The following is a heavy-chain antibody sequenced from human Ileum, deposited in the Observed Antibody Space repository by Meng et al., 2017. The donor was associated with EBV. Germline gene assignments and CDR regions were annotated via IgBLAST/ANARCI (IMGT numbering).Heavy chain of an antibody. D-gene: IGHD4-11*01. CDR1: GASFTISTHS. J-gene: IGHJ5*02. CDR3: ARATTITRGHWFDP. CDR2: IYYNGNT. V-gene: IGHV4-61*01. Sequence: LPVSRPTLANTSATLALTCLPHGASFTISTHSCNGIRQPHGKGLDWNMYIYYNGNTDNNPSLESRVTISLDISKNQFSLNLSSVTPADTAMYYCARATTITRGHWFDPWCQGTLVTVSS.